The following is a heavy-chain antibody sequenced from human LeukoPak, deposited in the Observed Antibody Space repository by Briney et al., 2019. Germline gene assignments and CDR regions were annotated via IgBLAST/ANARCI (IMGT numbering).Heavy chain of an antibody. V-gene: IGHV3-21*01. Sequence: GGSLRLSCAASGFTFSSYSMNWVRQAPGKGLEWVSSISSSSSYIYYADSVKGRFTISRDNAKNTLYLQMNSLRAEDTAVYYCARDSPNYSKGAIDIWGQGTMVTVSS. J-gene: IGHJ3*02. D-gene: IGHD1-7*01. CDR3: ARDSPNYSKGAIDI. CDR1: GFTFSSYS. CDR2: ISSSSSYI.